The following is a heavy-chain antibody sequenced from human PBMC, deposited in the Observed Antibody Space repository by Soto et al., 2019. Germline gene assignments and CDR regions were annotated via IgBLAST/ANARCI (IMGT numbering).Heavy chain of an antibody. V-gene: IGHV1-2*04. CDR3: ARGVKRGYSSGCSY. CDR1: GGTFSSYA. D-gene: IGHD5-18*01. J-gene: IGHJ4*02. CDR2: INPNSGGT. Sequence: ASVKVSCKASGGTFSSYAISWVRQAPGQGLEWMGWINPNSGGTNYAQKFQGWVTMTRDTSMSTAYMELSRLRSDDTAVYYCARGVKRGYSSGCSYWGQGTLVTVSS.